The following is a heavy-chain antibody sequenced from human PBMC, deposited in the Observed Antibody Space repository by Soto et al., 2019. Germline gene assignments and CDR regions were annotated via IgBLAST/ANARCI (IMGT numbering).Heavy chain of an antibody. CDR1: GFTFSSFG. J-gene: IGHJ3*02. CDR3: ARDSDYYDSSGYPDPDAFDI. V-gene: IGHV3-30*03. CDR2: ISYDGIDK. Sequence: GGSLRLSCAASGFTFSSFGIHWVRQAPGKGLEWVAVISYDGIDKNYADSVKGRFTISRDNAKNSLYLQMNSLRAEDTAVYYCARDSDYYDSSGYPDPDAFDIWGQGTMVTVSS. D-gene: IGHD3-22*01.